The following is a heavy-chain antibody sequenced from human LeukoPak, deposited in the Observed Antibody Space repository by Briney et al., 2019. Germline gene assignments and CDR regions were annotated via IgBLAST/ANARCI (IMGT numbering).Heavy chain of an antibody. J-gene: IGHJ4*02. CDR2: FSGSGGDT. V-gene: IGHV3-23*01. Sequence: GGSLRLSCAASGFTFSSYAMSWVRQAPGKGLEWGSAFSGSGGDTYYADSVKGRFTISRDNSKNTLYLQMNSLRAEDTAVYYCAKSGYNRFDYWGQGTLVTVSS. D-gene: IGHD5-24*01. CDR3: AKSGYNRFDY. CDR1: GFTFSSYA.